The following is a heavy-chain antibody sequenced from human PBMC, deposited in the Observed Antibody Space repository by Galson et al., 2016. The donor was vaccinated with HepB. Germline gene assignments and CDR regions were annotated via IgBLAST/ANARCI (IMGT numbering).Heavy chain of an antibody. D-gene: IGHD3-10*01. CDR3: VKDCPPGGWSDP. Sequence: SLRLSCAASGFTIATFAMSWVRQAPGKGLESVSGINDGGDHTYYADSVKGRFMISRDDSKNTVYLQMNSLRAEDTALYYCVKDCPPGGWSDPWGQGTLVTVSS. V-gene: IGHV3-23*01. J-gene: IGHJ5*02. CDR2: INDGGDHT. CDR1: GFTIATFA.